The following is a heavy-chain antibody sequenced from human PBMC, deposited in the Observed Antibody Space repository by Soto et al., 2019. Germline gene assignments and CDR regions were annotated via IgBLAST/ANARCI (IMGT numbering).Heavy chain of an antibody. J-gene: IGHJ5*02. CDR2: INPNSGGT. CDR3: ARLRIVVAHSGGWFDP. CDR1: GYIFTDYY. Sequence: GASVKVSCKASGYIFTDYYIHWVRQAPGQGLEWMGWINPNSGGTDYAQKFQGRVTMTRDTSINTAYMELSNLRSDDTAVFYCARLRIVVAHSGGWFDPWGQGTRVTVSS. D-gene: IGHD2-15*01. V-gene: IGHV1-2*02.